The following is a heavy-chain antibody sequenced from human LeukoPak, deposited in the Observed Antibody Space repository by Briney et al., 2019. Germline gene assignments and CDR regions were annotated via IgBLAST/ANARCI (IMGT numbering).Heavy chain of an antibody. V-gene: IGHV3-23*01. J-gene: IGHJ4*02. Sequence: PGGSLRLSCAVSGITLSNYGMSWVRQAPGKGLEWVAGISDSGGSTKYADSVKGRFTIARDNRKNTLYLQMNSLRAEDTAVYYCAAERLGEGFDYWGQGTLVTVSS. D-gene: IGHD3-16*01. CDR3: AAERLGEGFDY. CDR2: ISDSGGST. CDR1: GITLSNYG.